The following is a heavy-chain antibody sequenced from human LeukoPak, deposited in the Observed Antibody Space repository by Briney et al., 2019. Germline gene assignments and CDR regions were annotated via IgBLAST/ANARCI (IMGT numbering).Heavy chain of an antibody. J-gene: IGHJ5*02. CDR1: GGSISSGDYY. CDR3: ASTNCGSASCYGASWFDP. V-gene: IGHV4-30-4*08. D-gene: IGHD2-2*01. CDR2: IYDSGST. Sequence: SETLSLTCTVSGGSISSGDYYWSWIRQPPGKGLEWIGYIYDSGSTFHYNPSLKSRVNISVDTSKNQLSLRLSSVTAVDTAVYYCASTNCGSASCYGASWFDPWGQGTLVTVSS.